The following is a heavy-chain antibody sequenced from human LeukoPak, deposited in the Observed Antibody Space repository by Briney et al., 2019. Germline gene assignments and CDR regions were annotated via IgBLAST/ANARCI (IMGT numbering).Heavy chain of an antibody. J-gene: IGHJ4*02. Sequence: GGSLRLSCAASGFTFSSYSMNWVRQAPGKGLEWVSSISTSSSYIYYADSVKGRFTISRDNAKNSLYLQMNSLRAEDTALYYCARATHYYESSGYDYWGQGTLVTVSS. CDR2: ISTSSSYI. CDR1: GFTFSSYS. V-gene: IGHV3-21*04. D-gene: IGHD3-22*01. CDR3: ARATHYYESSGYDY.